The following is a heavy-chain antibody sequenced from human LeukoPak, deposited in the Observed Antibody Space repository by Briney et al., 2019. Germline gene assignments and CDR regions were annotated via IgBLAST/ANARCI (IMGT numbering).Heavy chain of an antibody. Sequence: ASVKVSCKPSGYTFPNYGITWVRQAPGQGLEWMGWITVYNGNTNYGQKVQGRVTKTTDTSTNTAYMELRSLRSDDTAVYYCARVNSGWNFDFWGQGTLVTVSS. D-gene: IGHD6-19*01. CDR1: GYTFPNYG. CDR2: ITVYNGNT. CDR3: ARVNSGWNFDF. V-gene: IGHV1-18*01. J-gene: IGHJ4*02.